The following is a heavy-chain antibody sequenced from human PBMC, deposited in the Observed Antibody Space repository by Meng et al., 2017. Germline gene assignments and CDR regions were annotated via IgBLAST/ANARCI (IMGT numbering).Heavy chain of an antibody. J-gene: IGHJ4*02. V-gene: IGHV3-21*01. D-gene: IGHD6-13*01. CDR3: ARVYGSSWTSDY. Sequence: GGSLRLSCAASGFTFSIYSMNWVRQAPGKGLEWVSSISTSSSYTSYADSVKGRFTISRDNAKNSLYLQMNSLTAEDTAIYYCARVYGSSWTSDYWGQGTLVTVSS. CDR1: GFTFSIYS. CDR2: ISTSSSYT.